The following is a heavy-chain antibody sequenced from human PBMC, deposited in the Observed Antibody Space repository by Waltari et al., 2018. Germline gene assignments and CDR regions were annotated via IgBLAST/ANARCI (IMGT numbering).Heavy chain of an antibody. Sequence: QVQLVQSGAEVKKPGSSVKVSCKASGGTFSSYAISWVRQAPGQGLEWMGRSIPILGIANYAQKFQGRVTITADKSTSTAYMELSSLRSEDTAVYYCARDDEGIAATEFDPWGQGTLVTVSS. J-gene: IGHJ5*02. V-gene: IGHV1-69*09. CDR1: GGTFSSYA. D-gene: IGHD6-13*01. CDR2: SIPILGIA. CDR3: ARDDEGIAATEFDP.